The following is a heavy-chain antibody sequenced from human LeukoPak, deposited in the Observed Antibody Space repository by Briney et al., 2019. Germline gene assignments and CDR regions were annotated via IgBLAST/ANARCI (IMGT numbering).Heavy chain of an antibody. Sequence: GGSLRLSCASSGFTVSSNYMSWVRQAPGKGLEWVSVIYSGGSTYYADSVKGRFTISRDNSKNTLYLQMNGLRAEDTAVYYCARVETYYYDSSGSGDWFDPWGQGTLVTVSS. CDR3: ARVETYYYDSSGSGDWFDP. J-gene: IGHJ5*02. CDR1: GFTVSSNY. CDR2: IYSGGST. D-gene: IGHD3-22*01. V-gene: IGHV3-66*01.